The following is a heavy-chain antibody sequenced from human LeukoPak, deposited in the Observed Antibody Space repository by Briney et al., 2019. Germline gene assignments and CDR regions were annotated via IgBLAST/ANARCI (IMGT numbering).Heavy chain of an antibody. CDR3: AYSGSYSDTFDI. CDR2: IYYSGST. Sequence: SETLSLTCTVSGGSISSYYWSWIRQPPGKGLEWIGYIYYSGSTNYNPSLKSRVTISVDTSKNQFPLKLSSVTAADTAVYYCAYSGSYSDTFDIWGQGTMVTVSS. D-gene: IGHD1-26*01. V-gene: IGHV4-59*01. J-gene: IGHJ3*02. CDR1: GGSISSYY.